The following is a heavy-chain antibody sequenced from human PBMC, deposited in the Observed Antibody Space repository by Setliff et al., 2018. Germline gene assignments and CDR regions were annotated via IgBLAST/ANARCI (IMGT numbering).Heavy chain of an antibody. CDR1: GGTFSSNG. D-gene: IGHD5-18*01. Sequence: GASVKVSCKASGGTFSSNGISWVRQAPGQGLEWMGGINPIFGTTTYAQKFQGRVTISRDDARSTMYLQMNRLRAEDTAVYYCARDNWVDSVMVTEKGEFWGQGTLVTVSS. V-gene: IGHV1-69*05. CDR2: INPIFGTT. J-gene: IGHJ4*02. CDR3: ARDNWVDSVMVTEKGEF.